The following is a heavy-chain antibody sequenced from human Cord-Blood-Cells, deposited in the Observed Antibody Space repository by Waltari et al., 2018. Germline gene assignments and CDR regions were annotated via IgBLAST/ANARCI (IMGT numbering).Heavy chain of an antibody. V-gene: IGHV4-34*01. Sequence: QVQLQQWGAGLLKPSETLSLTCAVYGGSFSGYYWSWIRQPPGKGLEWIGEINHSGSTNYDPSLKSRVTLSVGTSKNQFSVKLVSFTAADTAVYCCASAMVRGVGHAFDIWGQGTMVTVSS. CDR3: ASAMVRGVGHAFDI. D-gene: IGHD3-10*01. J-gene: IGHJ3*02. CDR1: GGSFSGYY. CDR2: INHSGST.